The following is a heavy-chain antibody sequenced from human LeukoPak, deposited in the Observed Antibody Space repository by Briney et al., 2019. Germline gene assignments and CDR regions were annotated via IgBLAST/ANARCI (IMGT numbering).Heavy chain of an antibody. CDR1: GGSISSGGYS. J-gene: IGHJ4*02. V-gene: IGHV4-30-2*01. CDR2: IYHSGST. D-gene: IGHD3-10*01. Sequence: PSETLSPTCAVSGGSISSGGYSWSWIRQPPGTGLEWIGYIYHSGSTYYNPSLKSRVTISVDRSKNQFSLKLSSVTAADTAVYYCARDGDSGYYGSGSYFDYWGQGTLVTVSS. CDR3: ARDGDSGYYGSGSYFDY.